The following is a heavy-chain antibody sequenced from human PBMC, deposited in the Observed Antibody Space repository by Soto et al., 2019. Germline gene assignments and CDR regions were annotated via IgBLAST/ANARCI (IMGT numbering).Heavy chain of an antibody. J-gene: IGHJ3*01. CDR3: ARGLGYDSNGRFLAAFDV. CDR1: GASLSSGGYY. V-gene: IGHV4-31*03. D-gene: IGHD3-22*01. CDR2: IFHTGTT. Sequence: QVQLQESGPGLAKPSQTLSLTCTVSGASLSSGGYYWTWIRQVPGKALEWIGYIFHTGTTFYNPALKSRVVMLIEKSDNQFSLNLWSVTAAHTAVYYCARGLGYDSNGRFLAAFDVWGQGTMVTVSS.